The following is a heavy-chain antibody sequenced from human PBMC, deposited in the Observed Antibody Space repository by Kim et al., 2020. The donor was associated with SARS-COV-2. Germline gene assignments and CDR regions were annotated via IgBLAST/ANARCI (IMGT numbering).Heavy chain of an antibody. CDR2: IYYSGST. J-gene: IGHJ6*03. CDR1: GGSISSYY. D-gene: IGHD5-18*01. CDR3: ARRAMGGYSYGRYYYYMDV. Sequence: SETLSLTCTVSGGSISSYYWSWIRQPPGKGLEWIGYIYYSGSTNYNPSLKSRVTISVDTSKNQFSQKLSSVTAADTAVYYCARRAMGGYSYGRYYYYMDVWGKGTTVTVSS. V-gene: IGHV4-59*01.